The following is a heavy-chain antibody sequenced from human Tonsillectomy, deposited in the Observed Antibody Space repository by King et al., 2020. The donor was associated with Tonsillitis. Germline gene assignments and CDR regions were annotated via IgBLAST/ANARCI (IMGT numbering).Heavy chain of an antibody. D-gene: IGHD3-10*01. CDR3: ARGFGGSYFDY. CDR2: IGTAGDT. J-gene: IGHJ4*02. V-gene: IGHV3-13*01. Sequence: DAQLVQSGGGLVQPGGSLRLSCAASGFTFSSYDMHWVRQATGKGLEWVSAIGTAGDTYYPGSVKGRFTISRENAKNSLYLQMNSLRAEDTAVYYCARGFGGSYFDYWGQGTLVTVSS. CDR1: GFTFSSYD.